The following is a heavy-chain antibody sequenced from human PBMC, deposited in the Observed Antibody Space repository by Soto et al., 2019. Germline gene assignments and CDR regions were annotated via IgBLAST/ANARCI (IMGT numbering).Heavy chain of an antibody. CDR2: IYHSGST. CDR1: GGSISSSNW. J-gene: IGHJ6*02. CDR3: AQGVYGDGYNQYYYYGMDV. V-gene: IGHV4-4*02. Sequence: SETLSLTCAVSGGSISSSNWWSWVRQPPGKGLEWIGEIYHSGSTNYNPSLKSRVTISVDKSKNQFSLKLSSVTAADTAVYYCAQGVYGDGYNQYYYYGMDVWGQGTTVTVSS. D-gene: IGHD5-12*01.